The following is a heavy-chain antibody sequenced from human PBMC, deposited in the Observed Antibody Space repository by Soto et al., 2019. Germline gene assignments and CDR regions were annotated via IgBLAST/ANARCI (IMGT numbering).Heavy chain of an antibody. CDR1: GYTFTSYV. Sequence: QVQLVQSGAEVKKPGASVKVSCKASGYTFTSYVISWVRQAPGQGLEWMGWISAYNGNTNYAQKLQGRVTITTDTPCSTTTMKLRIMRYDDTAVLCCQMNTYYDFWIGSDAYYYYCMDVCGQGTTVTVSS. D-gene: IGHD3-3*01. CDR3: QMNTYYDFWIGSDAYYYYCMDV. V-gene: IGHV1-18*01. CDR2: ISAYNGNT. J-gene: IGHJ6*01.